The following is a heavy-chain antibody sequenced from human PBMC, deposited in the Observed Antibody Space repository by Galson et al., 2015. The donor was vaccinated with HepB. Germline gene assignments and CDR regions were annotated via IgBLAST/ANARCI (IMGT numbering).Heavy chain of an antibody. CDR1: GGSLSSGDYY. CDR2: IYYSGST. D-gene: IGHD3-22*01. J-gene: IGHJ4*02. Sequence: LSLTCTVSGGSLSSGDYYWSWIRQPPGKGLEWIGYIYYSGSTYYNPSLKSRVTISVDTSKNQFSLKLSSVTAADTAVYYCARRYYDSSGVFDYWGQGTLVTVSS. CDR3: ARRYYDSSGVFDY. V-gene: IGHV4-30-4*01.